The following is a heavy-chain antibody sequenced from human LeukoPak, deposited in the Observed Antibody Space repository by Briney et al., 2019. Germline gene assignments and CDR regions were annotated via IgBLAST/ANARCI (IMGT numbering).Heavy chain of an antibody. J-gene: IGHJ6*02. CDR3: ARLAEDPYDYNGMDV. Sequence: SETLSLTCTVSGGSISSSSYSWGWIRQPPGKGLEWIGYIYYSGSTNYNPSLKSRVTISVDTSKNQFSLKLSSVTAADTALYYCARLAEDPYDYNGMDVWGQGTTVTVSS. CDR1: GGSISSSSYS. CDR2: IYYSGST. V-gene: IGHV4-61*05.